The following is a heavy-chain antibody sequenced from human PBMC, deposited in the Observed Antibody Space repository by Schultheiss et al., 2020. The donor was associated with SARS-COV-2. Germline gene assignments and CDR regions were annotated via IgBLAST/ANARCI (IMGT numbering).Heavy chain of an antibody. CDR1: GFTFSDYY. J-gene: IGHJ4*02. CDR2: ISSGGSYI. V-gene: IGHV3-11*04. Sequence: GGSLRLSCAASGFTFSDYYMSWIRQAPGKGLEWVSYISSGGSYIYYADSVKGRFTISRDNSKNTVVLQLNSLRAEDTAVYYCARDYCSGESCYCFAYWGQGTLVTVSS. CDR3: ARDYCSGESCYCFAY. D-gene: IGHD2-15*01.